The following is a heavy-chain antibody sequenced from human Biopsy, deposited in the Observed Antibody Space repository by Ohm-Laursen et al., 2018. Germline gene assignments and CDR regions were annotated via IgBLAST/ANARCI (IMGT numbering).Heavy chain of an antibody. Sequence: ASVKVSCKFSGGSFSNYAISWVRQAPGQGLEWMGGIVTFFGTVKYAQRFQGRLTISTDRSTDTAYMELSSLTSEDTAVFYCASQTPRNPDILTGAFHYDMAVWGQGITVTVSS. CDR3: ASQTPRNPDILTGAFHYDMAV. J-gene: IGHJ6*02. CDR1: GGSFSNYA. D-gene: IGHD3-9*01. V-gene: IGHV1-69*05. CDR2: IVTFFGTV.